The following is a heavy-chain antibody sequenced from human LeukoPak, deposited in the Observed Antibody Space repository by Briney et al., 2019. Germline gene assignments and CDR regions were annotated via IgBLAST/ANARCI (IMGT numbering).Heavy chain of an antibody. CDR2: ISGYNDNA. D-gene: IGHD1-1*01. V-gene: IGHV1-18*04. CDR3: ARDRGELRVWFDP. Sequence: ASVKVSCKASGYTFTGYYMHWVRQAPGQGLEWMGWISGYNDNALYAPKFHGRVTMTADTSTSTASMELRSLRSDDTAVYYCARDRGELRVWFDPWGQGTLVTVSS. CDR1: GYTFTGYY. J-gene: IGHJ5*02.